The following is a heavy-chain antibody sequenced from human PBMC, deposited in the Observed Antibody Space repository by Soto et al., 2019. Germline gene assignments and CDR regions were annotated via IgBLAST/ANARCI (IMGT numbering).Heavy chain of an antibody. J-gene: IGHJ4*02. D-gene: IGHD2-2*03. CDR2: ISGSGDRT. Sequence: EVQLLESGGGLVQPGGSLRLSCAASGFTFRRYAMTWVRQAPGKGLEWVSAISGSGDRTYYADSVKGRFTISRDNSRDTMYMQMNSLRAEDSAVYYCAKDLDLVVVPSAIDYWGQGTLVTVSS. CDR3: AKDLDLVVVPSAIDY. CDR1: GFTFRRYA. V-gene: IGHV3-23*01.